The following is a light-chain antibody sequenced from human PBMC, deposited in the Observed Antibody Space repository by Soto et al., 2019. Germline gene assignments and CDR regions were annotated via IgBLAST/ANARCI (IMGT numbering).Light chain of an antibody. CDR2: GAS. Sequence: EIVLTPSPGTLSLSPGERATLSCRASQSVSSSFLAWYQQKPGQAPRLLIYGASSRATGIPDRFSGSGSGTDFTLTISRLEPEDFAVYYCQQYGNSPWTFGQGTKVEI. CDR1: QSVSSSF. V-gene: IGKV3-20*01. J-gene: IGKJ1*01. CDR3: QQYGNSPWT.